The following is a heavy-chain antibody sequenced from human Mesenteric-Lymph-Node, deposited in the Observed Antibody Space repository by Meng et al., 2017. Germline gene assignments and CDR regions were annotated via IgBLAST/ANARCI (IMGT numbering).Heavy chain of an antibody. V-gene: IGHV3-30*04. Sequence: GESLKISCAASGFTFSSYAMHWVRQAPGKGLEWVAVISYDGSNKYYADSVKGRFTISRDNSKNTLYLQMNSLRAEDTAVYYWAREEVGEGSDDSSGYLFAFHFDYWGQGTLVTVSS. J-gene: IGHJ4*02. CDR1: GFTFSSYA. D-gene: IGHD3-22*01. CDR3: AREEVGEGSDDSSGYLFAFHFDY. CDR2: ISYDGSNK.